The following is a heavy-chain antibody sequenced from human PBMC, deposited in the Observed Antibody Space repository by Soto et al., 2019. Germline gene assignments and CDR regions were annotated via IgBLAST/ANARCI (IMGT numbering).Heavy chain of an antibody. D-gene: IGHD6-13*01. Sequence: PSETLSLTCAVSGGSLSSSNWWSWVRQHPGKGLEWIGEIYHSGSTNYNPSLKSRVTISVDKSKNQFSLKLSSVTAADTAVYYCARGPFAIAAAGSYDYWGQGTLVTVSS. V-gene: IGHV4-4*02. J-gene: IGHJ4*02. CDR1: GGSLSSSNW. CDR3: ARGPFAIAAAGSYDY. CDR2: IYHSGST.